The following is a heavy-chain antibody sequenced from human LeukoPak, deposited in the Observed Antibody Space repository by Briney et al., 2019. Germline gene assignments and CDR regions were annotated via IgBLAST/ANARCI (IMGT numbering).Heavy chain of an antibody. CDR3: ARHEGGGWYIDY. CDR1: GYSFSNYW. Sequence: GESLKISCKGSGYSFSNYWIGWVRQMPGKGLEWMGIIYPDESDTRYSPSFQGRVTISADKSISTAYLQWSSLKAPDSAIYYCARHEGGGWYIDYWGQGTLVTVSS. V-gene: IGHV5-51*01. J-gene: IGHJ4*02. CDR2: IYPDESDT. D-gene: IGHD6-19*01.